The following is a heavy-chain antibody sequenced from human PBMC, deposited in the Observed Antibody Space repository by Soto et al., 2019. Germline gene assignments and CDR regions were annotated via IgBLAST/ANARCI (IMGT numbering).Heavy chain of an antibody. CDR2: INHSGST. CDR1: GGSLSSNY. D-gene: IGHD5-12*01. Sequence: SETLSLTCTVSGGSLSSNYWSWIRQPPGKGLEWIGEINHSGSTNYNPSLKSRVTISVDTSKNQFSLKLSSVTAADTAVYYCASVRRGGYDSLRYYYGMDVWGQGTTVTVSS. V-gene: IGHV4-34*01. J-gene: IGHJ6*02. CDR3: ASVRRGGYDSLRYYYGMDV.